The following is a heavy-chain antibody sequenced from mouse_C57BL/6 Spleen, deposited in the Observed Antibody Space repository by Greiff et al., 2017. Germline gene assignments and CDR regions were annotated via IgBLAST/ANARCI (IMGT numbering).Heavy chain of an antibody. CDR2: FHPYNDDT. V-gene: IGHV1-47*01. D-gene: IGHD1-1*01. CDR3: ARGDYGSSHWYFDV. J-gene: IGHJ1*03. Sequence: QVQLQQSGAELVKPGASVKMSCKASGYTFTTYPIEWMKQNHGKSLEWIGNFHPYNDDTKYNEKFKGKATLTVEKSSSTVYLELSRLTSDDSAVYDCARGDYGSSHWYFDVWGTGTTVTVSS. CDR1: GYTFTTYP.